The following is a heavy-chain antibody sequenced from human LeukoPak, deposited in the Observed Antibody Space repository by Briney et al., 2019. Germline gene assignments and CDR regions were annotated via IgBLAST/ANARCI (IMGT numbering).Heavy chain of an antibody. Sequence: WASVEVSCKASGYTFTGYYMHWVRQAPGLGLEWMGWINPNSGGTNYAQKFQGRVTMTRDTSISTAYMELSRVTSDDTAVYYCARRRDDAFDIWGQGTMVTVSS. CDR2: INPNSGGT. CDR3: ARRRDDAFDI. V-gene: IGHV1-2*02. J-gene: IGHJ3*02. CDR1: GYTFTGYY.